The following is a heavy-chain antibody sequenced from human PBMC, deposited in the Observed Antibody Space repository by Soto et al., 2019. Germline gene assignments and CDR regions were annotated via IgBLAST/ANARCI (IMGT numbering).Heavy chain of an antibody. V-gene: IGHV4-38-2*01. J-gene: IGHJ3*02. Sequence: DTLSLTCAVSGYSISSGYYWGWIRQPPGKGLEWIGSIYHSGSTHYNPSLKSRVTISVDTSKNQFSLKLSSVTAADTAVYYCASILVVAAHDAFDIWGQGTMVTVSS. D-gene: IGHD2-15*01. CDR1: GYSISSGYY. CDR3: ASILVVAAHDAFDI. CDR2: IYHSGST.